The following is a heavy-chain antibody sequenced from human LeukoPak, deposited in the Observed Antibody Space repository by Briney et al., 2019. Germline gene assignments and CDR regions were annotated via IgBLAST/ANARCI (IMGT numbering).Heavy chain of an antibody. CDR2: IIPIFGTA. J-gene: IGHJ5*02. CDR3: ASSPLPYYYDSSGGGDWFDP. D-gene: IGHD3-22*01. V-gene: IGHV1-69*13. Sequence: ASVKVSCKASGGTFSSYAISWVRQAPGQGLEWMGGIIPIFGTANYAQMFQGRVTITADESTSTAYMELSSLRSEDTAVYYCASSPLPYYYDSSGGGDWFDPWGQGTLVTVSS. CDR1: GGTFSSYA.